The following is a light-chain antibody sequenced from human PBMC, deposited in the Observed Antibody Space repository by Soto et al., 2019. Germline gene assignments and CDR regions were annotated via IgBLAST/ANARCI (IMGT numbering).Light chain of an antibody. J-gene: IGLJ2*01. CDR2: DDN. CDR3: QVWDSFTSHVV. Sequence: SYVLTQAPSVSVAPGQTASITCGGNNLGTKSVHWYQQRPGQAPLLVVYDDNDRPSGIPDRISASKSEDTATLTISRVEAGDEDDYYCQVWDSFTSHVVFGGGTKLTVL. V-gene: IGLV3-21*02. CDR1: NLGTKS.